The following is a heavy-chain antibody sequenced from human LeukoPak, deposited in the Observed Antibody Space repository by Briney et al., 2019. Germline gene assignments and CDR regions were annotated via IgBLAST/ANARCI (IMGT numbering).Heavy chain of an antibody. D-gene: IGHD5-18*01. V-gene: IGHV4-59*08. Sequence: NPAEALPLTCSVPGRPISCYLGSSIRQPPGKGVEWIGYIYYSGSTTYNPSLKSRITISVDTSKNQSSLKLSSVTAADTAVYYCARGGYSYGPDFDYWGQGTLVTV. CDR3: ARGGYSYGPDFDY. J-gene: IGHJ4*02. CDR2: IYYSGST. CDR1: GRPISCYL.